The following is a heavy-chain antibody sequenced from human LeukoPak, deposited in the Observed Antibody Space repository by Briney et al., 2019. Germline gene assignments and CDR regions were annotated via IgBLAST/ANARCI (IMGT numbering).Heavy chain of an antibody. J-gene: IGHJ5*02. CDR1: GYTFTSYG. D-gene: IGHD3-3*01. CDR3: ARVIRFLEWLLYREPEFDP. CDR2: ISAYNGNT. V-gene: IGHV1-18*01. Sequence: ASEKVSCKASGYTFTSYGISWVRQAPGQGLEWMGWISAYNGNTNYAQKLQGRVTMTTDTSTSTAYMEPRSLRSDDTAVYYCARVIRFLEWLLYREPEFDPWGQGTLVTVSS.